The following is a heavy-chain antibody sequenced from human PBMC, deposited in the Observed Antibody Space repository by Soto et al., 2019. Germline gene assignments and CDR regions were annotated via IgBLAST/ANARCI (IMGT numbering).Heavy chain of an antibody. CDR2: ISGGGGTT. Sequence: EVQLLESGGGLVQPGGSLRLSCTASGFTFIDYAMSWVRQAPGKRLEWVSLISGGGGTTPYADSVKGRFTISRDNSKNSLYLQMNSLRVEDTAVYFCAKALSHDSPFDYWGQGTLVTVSS. CDR3: AKALSHDSPFDY. D-gene: IGHD1-1*01. V-gene: IGHV3-23*01. J-gene: IGHJ4*02. CDR1: GFTFIDYA.